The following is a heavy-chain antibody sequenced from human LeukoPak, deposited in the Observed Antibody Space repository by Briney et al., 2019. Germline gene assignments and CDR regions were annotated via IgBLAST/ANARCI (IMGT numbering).Heavy chain of an antibody. J-gene: IGHJ3*02. CDR2: FDPEDGET. D-gene: IGHD3-10*01. V-gene: IGHV1-24*01. CDR1: GYTLTELS. Sequence: ASVKVSCKVSGYTLTELSMHWVRQAPGKGLEWMGGFDPEDGETIYAQKFQGRVTMTEDTSTDTAYMELSSLRSEDTAVYYCATDRSYYYGSGRRAFDIWGQGTMVTVPS. CDR3: ATDRSYYYGSGRRAFDI.